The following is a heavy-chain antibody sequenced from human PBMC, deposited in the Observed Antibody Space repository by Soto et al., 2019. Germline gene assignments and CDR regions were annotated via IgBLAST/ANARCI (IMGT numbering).Heavy chain of an antibody. D-gene: IGHD2-2*01. CDR3: ARDGDIVLGPAQNWFDP. J-gene: IGHJ5*02. V-gene: IGHV1-69*12. Sequence: QVQLVQSGAEVKKPGSSVKVSCKASGGTFSSYAISWVRQAPGQGLEWMGGIIHIFGTAHYAQQFQGRVTISADESTRTAYRELSSLRSEDTAVYYCARDGDIVLGPAQNWFDPWGQGTLVTVSS. CDR1: GGTFSSYA. CDR2: IIHIFGTA.